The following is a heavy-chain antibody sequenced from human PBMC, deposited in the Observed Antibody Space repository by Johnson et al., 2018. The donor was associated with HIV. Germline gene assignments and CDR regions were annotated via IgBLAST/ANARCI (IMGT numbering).Heavy chain of an antibody. D-gene: IGHD2-15*01. CDR2: IKQDGSEK. V-gene: IGHV3-7*01. Sequence: EVQLVESGGGLVQPGGSLRLSFAASGFTFSSYWMSWVRQAPGKGLEWVANIKQDGSEKTYVDSVKGRFTISRDNFKNTLYLQMDSLRAEDTAVYFCAREMVAAKDAFDIWGQGTIVTVSS. CDR3: AREMVAAKDAFDI. J-gene: IGHJ3*02. CDR1: GFTFSSYW.